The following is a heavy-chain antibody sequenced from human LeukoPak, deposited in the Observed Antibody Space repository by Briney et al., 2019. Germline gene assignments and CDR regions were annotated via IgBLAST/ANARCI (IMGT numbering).Heavy chain of an antibody. CDR1: GFTFDDYA. J-gene: IGHJ4*02. CDR2: ISWDGGRT. V-gene: IGHV3-43D*03. D-gene: IGHD3-10*01. CDR3: AKDKFDGSGSYYFDH. Sequence: PGGSLRLSCAASGFTFDDYALHWVRQFPGKGLEWVSLISWDGGRTYYADSVKGRFTISRDNSKNSLYLQMNSLRTEDTALYNCAKDKFDGSGSYYFDHWGQGTLVTVSS.